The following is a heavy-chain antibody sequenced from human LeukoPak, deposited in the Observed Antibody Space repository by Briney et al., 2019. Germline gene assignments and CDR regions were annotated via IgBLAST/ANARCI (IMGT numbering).Heavy chain of an antibody. Sequence: PSETLSLTCTVSGGSISSYYWSWIRQPPGKGLEWIGYIYYSGSTNYNPSLKSRVTISVDTSKNHFSLKLSSVTAADTAVYYCARAREGYCSGRRCRSLWFDPWGQGTLVTVSS. V-gene: IGHV4-59*01. D-gene: IGHD2-15*01. J-gene: IGHJ5*02. CDR3: ARAREGYCSGRRCRSLWFDP. CDR2: IYYSGST. CDR1: GGSISSYY.